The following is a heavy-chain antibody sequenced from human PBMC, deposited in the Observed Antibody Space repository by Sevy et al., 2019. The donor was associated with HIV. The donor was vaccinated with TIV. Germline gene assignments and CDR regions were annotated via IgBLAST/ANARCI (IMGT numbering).Heavy chain of an antibody. CDR1: GFTFGSYG. V-gene: IGHV3-30*18. CDR3: AKDQSRYYGSGSYRYGMDV. CDR2: ISYDGSNK. D-gene: IGHD3-10*01. J-gene: IGHJ6*02. Sequence: GGSLRLSCAASGFTFGSYGMHWVRQAPGKGLEWVAVISYDGSNKYYADSVKGRFTISRDNSKNTLYLQMNSLRAEDTAVYYCAKDQSRYYGSGSYRYGMDVWGQGTTVTVSS.